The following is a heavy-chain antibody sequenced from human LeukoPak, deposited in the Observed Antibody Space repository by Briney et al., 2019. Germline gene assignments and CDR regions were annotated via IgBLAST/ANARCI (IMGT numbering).Heavy chain of an antibody. Sequence: PRESLKISCKGSRYTFNTYWMGWVRQMPGKGLEWMSILYPGDSENIYSPSFQGQVTISADKSINPAYLQWSSLKVADTAMYYCARHESNAVLPKRFYAMDAWGQGTTVTVSS. CDR1: RYTFNTYW. V-gene: IGHV5-51*01. D-gene: IGHD2/OR15-2a*01. CDR3: ARHESNAVLPKRFYAMDA. CDR2: LYPGDSEN. J-gene: IGHJ6*02.